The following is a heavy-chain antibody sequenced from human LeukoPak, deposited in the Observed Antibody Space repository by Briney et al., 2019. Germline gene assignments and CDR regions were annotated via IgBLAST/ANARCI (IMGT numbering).Heavy chain of an antibody. Sequence: GGSLRLSCAASGFAFSTYDMHWVRQATGNGLEWVSTIATAGDTYYPASVEGRFTISRDNAKNSLYLQMNSLRAGDTAMYYCARTGLTGFYYMDVWGKGTTVTVSS. J-gene: IGHJ6*03. CDR2: IATAGDT. CDR3: ARTGLTGFYYMDV. D-gene: IGHD4/OR15-4a*01. CDR1: GFAFSTYD. V-gene: IGHV3-13*01.